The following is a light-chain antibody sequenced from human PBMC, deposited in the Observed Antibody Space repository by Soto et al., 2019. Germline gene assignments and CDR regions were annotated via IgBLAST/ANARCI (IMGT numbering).Light chain of an antibody. CDR3: SSYASSSSLV. Sequence: QSALTQPASVSGSPGQSITISCTGTSSDVGGYNYVSWYQEHPGKAPKLMIYGVSNRPSGVSNRFSGSKSGNTASLTISGLQAEDEADYYCSSYASSSSLVFGGGTKLTVL. CDR1: SSDVGGYNY. V-gene: IGLV2-14*01. J-gene: IGLJ2*01. CDR2: GVS.